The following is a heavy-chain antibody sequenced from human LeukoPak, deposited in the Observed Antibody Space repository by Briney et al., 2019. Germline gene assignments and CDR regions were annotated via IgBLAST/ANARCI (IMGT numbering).Heavy chain of an antibody. CDR1: GFTVSSNY. Sequence: GGSLRLSCAASGFTVSSNYMSWVRQAPGKGLEWVSVIYSGGSTYYADSVKGRFTISRDNSKNTLYLQMNSLRAEDTAVYYCARDLLSSSWYLVGYCYGMDVWGQGTTVTVSS. V-gene: IGHV3-66*01. D-gene: IGHD6-13*01. CDR2: IYSGGST. J-gene: IGHJ6*02. CDR3: ARDLLSSSWYLVGYCYGMDV.